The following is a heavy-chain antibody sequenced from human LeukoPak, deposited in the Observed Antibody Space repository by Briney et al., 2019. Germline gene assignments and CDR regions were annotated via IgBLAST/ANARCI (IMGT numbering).Heavy chain of an antibody. V-gene: IGHV3-23*01. J-gene: IGHJ4*02. D-gene: IGHD6-6*01. Sequence: PGGSLRLSCAASGFTFSSYGRSWVRQAPGKGLEWVSGISDSGGSIYYAQSVKGRFTISRDNSKNTLYLQMNSLRAEDTAVYYCAKDLKQLANFDYWGQGTLVTVSS. CDR1: GFTFSSYG. CDR3: AKDLKQLANFDY. CDR2: ISDSGGSI.